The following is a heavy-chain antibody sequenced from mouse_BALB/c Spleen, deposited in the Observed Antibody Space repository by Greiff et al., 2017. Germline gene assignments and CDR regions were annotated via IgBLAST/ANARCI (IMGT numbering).Heavy chain of an antibody. CDR3: ARGGNYWFAY. J-gene: IGHJ3*01. Sequence: EVQLQQSGPELVKPGASVKISCKASGYTFTDYNMHWVKQSHGKSLEWIGYIYPYNGGTGYNQKFKSKATLTVDNSSSTAYMELRSLTSEDSAVYYCARGGNYWFAYWGQGTLVTVSA. CDR2: IYPYNGGT. V-gene: IGHV1S29*02. D-gene: IGHD2-1*01. CDR1: GYTFTDYN.